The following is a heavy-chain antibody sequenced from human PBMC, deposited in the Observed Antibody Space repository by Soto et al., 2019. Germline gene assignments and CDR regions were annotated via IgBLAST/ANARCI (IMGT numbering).Heavy chain of an antibody. D-gene: IGHD2-15*01. J-gene: IGHJ6*02. CDR3: ARADIVVVVAARGYSYGSGSMDV. CDR1: GGSISSGGYS. CDR2: IYHSGST. Sequence: SETLSLTCAVSGGSISSGGYSWSWIRQPPGKGLEWIGYIYHSGSTYYNPSLKSRVTISVDRSKNQFSLKLSSVTAADTAVYYCARADIVVVVAARGYSYGSGSMDVWGQGTTVTVSS. V-gene: IGHV4-30-2*01.